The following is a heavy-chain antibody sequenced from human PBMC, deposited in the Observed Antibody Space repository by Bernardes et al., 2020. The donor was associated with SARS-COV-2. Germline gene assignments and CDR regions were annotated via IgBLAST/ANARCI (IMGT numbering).Heavy chain of an antibody. V-gene: IGHV1-18*01. J-gene: IGHJ6*02. Sequence: ASVKVSCKASGYRFTGYGISWVRQAPGQGLEWMGRISGYNGNTNYTQKFQGRATLTTDTSTSTAYLELRNLTSDDTAMYFCVRDLMDVWGQGTTVTVSS. CDR3: VRDLMDV. CDR2: ISGYNGNT. CDR1: GYRFTGYG.